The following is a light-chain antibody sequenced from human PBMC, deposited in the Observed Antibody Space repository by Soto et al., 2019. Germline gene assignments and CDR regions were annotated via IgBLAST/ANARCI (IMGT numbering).Light chain of an antibody. CDR2: DSS. CDR1: QSVDKF. Sequence: EIELSQSPAPLSLSLGETATLSCRASQSVDKFLAWYQQRPRQPPRLLIFDSSNRATGVPVRVSGSGSGTVFTLTIGGLEPEDSEVYYCQQRKHWPPITFGQGTGWRL. CDR3: QQRKHWPPIT. J-gene: IGKJ5*01. V-gene: IGKV3-11*01.